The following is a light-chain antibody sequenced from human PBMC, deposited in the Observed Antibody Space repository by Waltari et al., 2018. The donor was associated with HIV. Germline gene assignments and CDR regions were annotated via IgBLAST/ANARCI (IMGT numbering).Light chain of an antibody. J-gene: IGLJ2*01. CDR1: SNDIGSYNY. CDR2: EVS. CDR3: SSYSRGALL. V-gene: IGLV2-14*01. Sequence: QSVLTQPASVSGSPGQSLTLSCTGTSNDIGSYNYVSWYQQSPDKAPKLIIYEVSYRRSGVSSRFSCSKSGNTASLTISGLQTEDEAYYHCSSYSRGALLFGGGTKVTVL.